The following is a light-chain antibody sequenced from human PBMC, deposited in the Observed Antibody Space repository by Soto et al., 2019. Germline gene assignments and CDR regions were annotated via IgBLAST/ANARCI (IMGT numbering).Light chain of an antibody. CDR2: DVS. J-gene: IGLJ2*01. CDR1: STDVGGYNY. V-gene: IGLV2-14*01. CDR3: SSYTSSSTPHVV. Sequence: QSALTQPASVSGSPGQSITISCTGTSTDVGGYNYVSWYQQHPGKAPKLMIYDVSNRPSGVSNRFSGSKSGNTASLTISGLQAEDEADYYCSSYTSSSTPHVVFGGGTKLAVL.